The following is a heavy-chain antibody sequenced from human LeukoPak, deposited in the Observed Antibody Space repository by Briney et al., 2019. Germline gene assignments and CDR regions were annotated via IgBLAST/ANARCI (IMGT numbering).Heavy chain of an antibody. D-gene: IGHD3-22*01. V-gene: IGHV3-11*04. CDR3: AKEGGYYDSSGYYYGGEFDY. CDR2: ISSSGSTI. Sequence: PGGTLRLSCAASGFTFSDFGMSWVRQAPGKGLEWVSYISSSGSTIYYADSVKGRFTISRDNAKNSLYLQMNSLRAEDTAVYYCAKEGGYYDSSGYYYGGEFDYWGQGTLVTVSS. J-gene: IGHJ4*02. CDR1: GFTFSDFG.